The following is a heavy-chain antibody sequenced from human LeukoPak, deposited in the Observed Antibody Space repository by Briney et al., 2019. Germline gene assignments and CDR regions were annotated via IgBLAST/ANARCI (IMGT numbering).Heavy chain of an antibody. CDR3: ARSDFWSGFDY. J-gene: IGHJ4*02. CDR1: GYSISSGYY. Sequence: SETLSLTCAVSGYSISSGYYWGWIRQPPGKGLEWIGSMYHSGRTSYNPSLKSRVTISVHTSKNQSSLKLNSVTAADTAVYYCARSDFWSGFDYWGQGTLVTVSS. D-gene: IGHD3-3*01. V-gene: IGHV4-38-2*01. CDR2: MYHSGRT.